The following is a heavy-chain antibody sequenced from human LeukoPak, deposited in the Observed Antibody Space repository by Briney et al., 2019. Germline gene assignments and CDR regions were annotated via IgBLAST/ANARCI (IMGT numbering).Heavy chain of an antibody. CDR1: QYTFTPLE. D-gene: IGHD2-15*01. CDR3: ASSCSSGSSSQRNSYYYMTV. J-gene: IGHJ6*03. V-gene: IGHV1-2*02. Sequence: ASVKVSCKASQYTFTPLEPNWVREAPGQGLEWMGWINPNSGGTNYAQKFQGRVTMTRDTSISTAYMELSRLRSDDTSVYYCASSCSSGSSSQRNSYYYMTVWGKGTSVTVSS. CDR2: INPNSGGT.